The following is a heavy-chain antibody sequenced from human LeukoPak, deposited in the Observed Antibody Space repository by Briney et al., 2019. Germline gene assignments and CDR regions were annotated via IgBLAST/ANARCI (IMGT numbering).Heavy chain of an antibody. J-gene: IGHJ5*02. CDR2: ICYSGST. D-gene: IGHD6-13*01. V-gene: IGHV4-61*08. CDR1: GGSISSGGYY. Sequence: SEILSLTCTVSGGSISSGGYYWSWIRQPPGKGLEWIGYICYSGSTNYNPSLKSRVTISVDTSKNQFSLKLSSVTAADTAVYYCAREVAAPWVWFDPWGQGTLVTVSS. CDR3: AREVAAPWVWFDP.